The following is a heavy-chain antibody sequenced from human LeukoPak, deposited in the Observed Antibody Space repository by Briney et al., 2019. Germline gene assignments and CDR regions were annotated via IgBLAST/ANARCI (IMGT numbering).Heavy chain of an antibody. CDR2: TYYRSKWYN. D-gene: IGHD3-22*01. V-gene: IGHV6-1*01. Sequence: SQTLSPTCAISGDSVSSNSAAWNWIRQSPSRGLEWLGRTYYRSKWYNDYAVSVKSRITINPDTSKNQFSLQLNSVTPEDTAVYYCARESQRYYDSSGYYADPAFDYWGQGTLVTVSS. CDR1: GDSVSSNSAA. J-gene: IGHJ4*02. CDR3: ARESQRYYDSSGYYADPAFDY.